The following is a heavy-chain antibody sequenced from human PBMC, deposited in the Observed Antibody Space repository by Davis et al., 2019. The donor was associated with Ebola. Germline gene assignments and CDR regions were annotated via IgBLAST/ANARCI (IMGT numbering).Heavy chain of an antibody. D-gene: IGHD2-21*02. Sequence: PGGSLRLSCQTSGYRFIDYWIGWVRQQPDKGLEWMGIIYPGDSDTTYNPAFQGQVTLSVDKSTATAYLQWSSLKVSDTATYYCARRVTTIFNSGDRGNRIDSWGQGTLVTVSS. CDR2: IYPGDSDT. J-gene: IGHJ5*01. V-gene: IGHV5-51*01. CDR3: ARRVTTIFNSGDRGNRIDS. CDR1: GYRFIDYW.